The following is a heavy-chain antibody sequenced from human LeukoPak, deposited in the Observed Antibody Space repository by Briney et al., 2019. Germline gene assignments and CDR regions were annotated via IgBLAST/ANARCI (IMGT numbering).Heavy chain of an antibody. CDR1: EFSVSSNY. CDR2: IYSGGTT. CDR3: AKDLTMVRGVIPD. J-gene: IGHJ4*02. V-gene: IGHV3-66*01. D-gene: IGHD3-10*01. Sequence: GGSLRLSCAASEFSVSSNYMTWVRQAPGKGLECVSIIYSGGTTYYADSVRGRFTISRDNSKNTLFLQMNNLRADDTAVYYCAKDLTMVRGVIPDWGQGTLVTVSS.